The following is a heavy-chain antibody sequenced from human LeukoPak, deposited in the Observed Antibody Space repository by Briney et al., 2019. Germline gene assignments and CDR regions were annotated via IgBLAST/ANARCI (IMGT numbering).Heavy chain of an antibody. Sequence: PGGSLRLSCAASGLTFSRFAMSWVRQAPGKGLEWVSTISGSGDTTYYADSVKGRFTISRDNLKNTLYVQMNSLRVEDTAVYYCARRIGGANNFDNWGQGTLVTVSS. D-gene: IGHD1-26*01. J-gene: IGHJ4*02. V-gene: IGHV3-23*01. CDR1: GLTFSRFA. CDR2: ISGSGDTT. CDR3: ARRIGGANNFDN.